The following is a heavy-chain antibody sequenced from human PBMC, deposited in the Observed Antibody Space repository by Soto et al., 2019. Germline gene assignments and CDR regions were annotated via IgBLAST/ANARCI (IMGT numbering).Heavy chain of an antibody. V-gene: IGHV1-24*01. J-gene: IGHJ3*02. D-gene: IGHD2-8*01. Sequence: DSVKVSCTVSGYTLTELSMHWVRQAPGKGLEWMGGFDPGDGETIYAQKFQGRVTMTEDTSTDTAYMELSSLRSEDTAVYYCAVRTMGDAFDIWGQGTMVTVSS. CDR1: GYTLTELS. CDR3: AVRTMGDAFDI. CDR2: FDPGDGET.